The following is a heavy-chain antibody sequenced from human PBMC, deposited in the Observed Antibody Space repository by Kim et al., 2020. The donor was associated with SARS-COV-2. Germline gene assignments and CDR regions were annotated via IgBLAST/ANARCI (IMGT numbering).Heavy chain of an antibody. J-gene: IGHJ6*02. CDR2: IYHSGST. D-gene: IGHD6-19*01. CDR1: GGSISSSNW. V-gene: IGHV4-4*02. CDR3: ARVNSSGRYGRNYYGMDV. Sequence: SETLSLTCAVSGGSISSSNWWSWVRQPPGKGLEWIGEIYHSGSTNYNPSLKSRVTISVDKSKNQFSLKLSSVTAADTAVYYCARVNSSGRYGRNYYGMDVWGQGTTVTVSS.